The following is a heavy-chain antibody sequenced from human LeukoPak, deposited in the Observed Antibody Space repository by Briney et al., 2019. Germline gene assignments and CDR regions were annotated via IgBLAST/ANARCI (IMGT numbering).Heavy chain of an antibody. CDR1: GGSISSYY. J-gene: IGHJ6*02. CDR2: IYYSGST. V-gene: IGHV4-59*12. D-gene: IGHD3-10*01. Sequence: SETLFLTCTVSGGSISSYYWSWIRQPPGKGLEWIGYIYYSGSTNYNPSLKSRVTMSVDTSKNQFSLKLSSVTAADTAMYYCARVDYGSGSYYYYYYYGLDVWGQGTTVTVSS. CDR3: ARVDYGSGSYYYYYYYGLDV.